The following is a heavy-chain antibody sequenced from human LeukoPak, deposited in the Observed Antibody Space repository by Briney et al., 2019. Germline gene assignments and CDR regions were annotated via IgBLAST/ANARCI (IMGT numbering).Heavy chain of an antibody. V-gene: IGHV1-69*13. Sequence: SVKVSCKASGGTFSSYAISWVRQAPGQGLEWMGGIIPIFGTANYARKFQGRVTITADESTSTAYMELSSLRSEDTAVYYCASRRRSPYYDILTGYEFPDYWGQGTLVTVSS. CDR1: GGTFSSYA. J-gene: IGHJ4*02. CDR3: ASRRRSPYYDILTGYEFPDY. CDR2: IIPIFGTA. D-gene: IGHD3-9*01.